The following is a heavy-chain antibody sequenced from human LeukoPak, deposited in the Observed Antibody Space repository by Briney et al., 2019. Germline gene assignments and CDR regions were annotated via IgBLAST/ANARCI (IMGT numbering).Heavy chain of an antibody. CDR2: ISSSSSYI. J-gene: IGHJ4*02. D-gene: IGHD4-23*01. CDR3: ARDGGNSDFDY. CDR1: GFTFSSYS. Sequence: GGSLRLSCAASGFTFSSYSMNWVRQAPGKGLEWVSSISSSSSYIHYADSVKGRFTISRDNAKNSLYLQMNSLSAEDTAVYYCARDGGNSDFDYWGQGTLVTVSS. V-gene: IGHV3-21*01.